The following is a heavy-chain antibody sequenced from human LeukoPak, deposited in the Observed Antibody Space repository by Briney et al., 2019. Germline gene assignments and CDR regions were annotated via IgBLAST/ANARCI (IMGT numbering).Heavy chain of an antibody. CDR1: GGTFSSYA. CDR3: ARARVIAPNWFDP. Sequence: SVKVSCKASGGTFSSYAISWVRQAPGQGLEWMGGIIPIFGTANYTQKFQGRVTITADKSTSTAYMELSSLRSEDTAVYYCARARVIAPNWFDPWGQGTLVTVSS. CDR2: IIPIFGTA. V-gene: IGHV1-69*06. D-gene: IGHD3-22*01. J-gene: IGHJ5*02.